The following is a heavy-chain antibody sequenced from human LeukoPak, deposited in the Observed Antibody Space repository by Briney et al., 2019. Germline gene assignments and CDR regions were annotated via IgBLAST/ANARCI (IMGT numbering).Heavy chain of an antibody. CDR3: AREEHGDYYFDY. CDR1: GYTFTSYG. D-gene: IGHD4-17*01. Sequence: ASVKVSCKASGYTFTSYGISWVRQAPGQGLEWMGGIIPIFGTANYAQKFQGRVTITADESTGTAYMELSSLRSEDTAVYYCAREEHGDYYFDYWGQGTLVTVSS. V-gene: IGHV1-69*13. CDR2: IIPIFGTA. J-gene: IGHJ4*02.